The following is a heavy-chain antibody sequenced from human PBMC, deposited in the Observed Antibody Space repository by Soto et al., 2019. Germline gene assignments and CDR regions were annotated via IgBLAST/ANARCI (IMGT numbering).Heavy chain of an antibody. J-gene: IGHJ4*02. Sequence: ASVKVSCKASGYTFTGYYMHWVRQAPGQGLEWMGWINPNSGGTNYAQKFQGWVTMTRDTSISTAYMELSRLRSDDTAVYYCAKSCSSTSISTDYWGQGTLVTVSS. CDR2: INPNSGGT. D-gene: IGHD2-2*01. CDR3: AKSCSSTSISTDY. V-gene: IGHV1-2*04. CDR1: GYTFTGYY.